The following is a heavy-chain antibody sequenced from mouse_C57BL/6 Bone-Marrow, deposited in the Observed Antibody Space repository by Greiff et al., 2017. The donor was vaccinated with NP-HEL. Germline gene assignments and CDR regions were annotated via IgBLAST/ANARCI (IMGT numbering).Heavy chain of an antibody. Sequence: VQLQQSGAELVRPGSSVKLSCKASGYTFTSYWMHWVKQRPIQGLEWIGNIDPSDSETHYNQKFKDKATLTVDKSSSTAYMQLSSLTSEDSAVYYCARRGYYGSSHYFDYWGQGTTLTVSS. J-gene: IGHJ2*01. V-gene: IGHV1-52*01. CDR3: ARRGYYGSSHYFDY. CDR1: GYTFTSYW. CDR2: IDPSDSET. D-gene: IGHD1-1*01.